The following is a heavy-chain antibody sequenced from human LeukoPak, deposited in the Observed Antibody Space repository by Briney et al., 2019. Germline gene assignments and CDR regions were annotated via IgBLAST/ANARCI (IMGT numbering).Heavy chain of an antibody. CDR2: ISWNSGSI. CDR1: GFTFDDYV. D-gene: IGHD1-26*01. Sequence: PGRSLRLSCAASGFTFDDYVMHWVRHAPGKGLEWVSGISWNSGSIGYADSVKGRFTISRDNAKNSPYLQMNSLRAEDTALYYCAKDSQWELGVNWFDPWGQGALVTVSS. J-gene: IGHJ5*02. CDR3: AKDSQWELGVNWFDP. V-gene: IGHV3-9*01.